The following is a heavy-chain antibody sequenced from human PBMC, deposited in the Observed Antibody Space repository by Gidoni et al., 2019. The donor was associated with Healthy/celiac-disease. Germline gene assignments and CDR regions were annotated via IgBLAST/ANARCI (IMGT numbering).Heavy chain of an antibody. CDR3: ARHPYYYGMRGAFDI. V-gene: IGHV4-39*01. Sequence: QLQLQASVPGLVKPSETLSLTCTVSGGSISSSSYYWGWIRQPPGKGLEWIGSIYYSGSTYYNPSLKSRVTISVDTSKNQFSLKLSSVTAADTAVYYCARHPYYYGMRGAFDIWGQGTMVTVSS. J-gene: IGHJ3*02. CDR2: IYYSGST. D-gene: IGHD3-10*01. CDR1: GGSISSSSYY.